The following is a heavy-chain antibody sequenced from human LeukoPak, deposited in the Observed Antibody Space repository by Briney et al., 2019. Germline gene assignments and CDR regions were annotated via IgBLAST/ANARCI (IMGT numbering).Heavy chain of an antibody. CDR3: ARGHSSSPYYFDY. J-gene: IGHJ4*02. Sequence: ASVKVSCKASGYTFTGYYMHWVRQAPGQGLEWMGWINPNSGGTNYAQKFQGRVIMTRDTSISTAYMELSRLRSDDTAVYYCARGHSSSPYYFDYWGQGTLVTVSS. CDR1: GYTFTGYY. D-gene: IGHD6-6*01. CDR2: INPNSGGT. V-gene: IGHV1-2*02.